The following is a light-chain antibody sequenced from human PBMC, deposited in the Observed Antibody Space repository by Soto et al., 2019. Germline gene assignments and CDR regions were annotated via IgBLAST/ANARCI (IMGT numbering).Light chain of an antibody. CDR2: GVC. CDR1: QGISNY. Sequence: DIQMTQSPASLSASVGDRVTITCRASQGISNYFGWYQQKPGKAPKRLIYGVCILQSGVPSRFSGSGSGTECTLTISSLQPEDFATYYCLQHEAYPRTFGQGTKVEIQ. V-gene: IGKV1-17*01. J-gene: IGKJ1*01. CDR3: LQHEAYPRT.